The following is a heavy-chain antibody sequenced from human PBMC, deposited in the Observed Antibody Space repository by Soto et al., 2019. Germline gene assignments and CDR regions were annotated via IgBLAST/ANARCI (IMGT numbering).Heavy chain of an antibody. CDR2: IHKSDNTI. CDR1: GFTFSNFV. J-gene: IGHJ4*02. Sequence: PGGSLRLSCAASGFTFSNFVMVWVRQAPGKGLEWVSYIHKSDNTIYYAGSVKGRFTISRDNVKNSLYLEMYSLRVEDTAVYYCARGSWDRWEQIDYWGQGSLVTVSS. V-gene: IGHV3-48*01. CDR3: ARGSWDRWEQIDY. D-gene: IGHD1-26*01.